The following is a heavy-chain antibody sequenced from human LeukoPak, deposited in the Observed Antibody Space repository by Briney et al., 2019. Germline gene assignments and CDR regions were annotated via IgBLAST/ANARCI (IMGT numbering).Heavy chain of an antibody. CDR2: INHSGST. CDR3: ARSRGVSMGRGVSYCLVH. CDR1: GESLSDSH. V-gene: IGHV4-34*01. D-gene: IGHD3-10*01. Sequence: SETLSLTCAVYGESLSDSHGSSIRQPPGKGLEWIGEINHSGSTNYNPSLKSRVTISVDTSKNQFSLKLSSVTAADTAVYYCARSRGVSMGRGVSYCLVHRGQGTLVTVSS. J-gene: IGHJ4*02.